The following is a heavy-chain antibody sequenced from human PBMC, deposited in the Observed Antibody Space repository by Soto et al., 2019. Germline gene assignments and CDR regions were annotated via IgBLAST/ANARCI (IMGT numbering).Heavy chain of an antibody. V-gene: IGHV4-59*01. CDR2: IYNTGST. D-gene: IGHD6-13*01. CDR3: ARKGAAASYAHYYMDV. J-gene: IGHJ6*03. CDR1: GGSISNYY. Sequence: SETLSLTCTVSGGSISNYYWNWIRQSPGKGLEWIGSIYNTGSTSYNPSLKSRVTMSVDTSKNQFSLELTSVTAADAAVYYCARKGAAASYAHYYMDVWGRGTAVTVSS.